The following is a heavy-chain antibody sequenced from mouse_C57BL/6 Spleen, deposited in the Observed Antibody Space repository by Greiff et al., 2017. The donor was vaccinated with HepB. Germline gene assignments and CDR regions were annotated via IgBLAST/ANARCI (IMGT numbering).Heavy chain of an antibody. CDR2: ISSGGSYT. V-gene: IGHV5-6*01. D-gene: IGHD1-1*02. CDR1: GFTFSSYG. CDR3: ARPHYGEWKYAMDY. Sequence: EVMLVESGGDLVKPGGSLKLSCAASGFTFSSYGMSWVRQTPDKRLEWVATISSGGSYTYYPDSVKGRFTISRDNAKNTLYLQMSSLKSEDTAMYYCARPHYGEWKYAMDYWGQGTSVTVSS. J-gene: IGHJ4*01.